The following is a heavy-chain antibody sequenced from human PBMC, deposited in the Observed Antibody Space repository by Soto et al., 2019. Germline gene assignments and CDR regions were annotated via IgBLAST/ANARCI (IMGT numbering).Heavy chain of an antibody. CDR3: AKSVGSPQRVNYSSGWYEPDLGY. CDR2: ISGSGGST. V-gene: IGHV3-23*01. Sequence: EVQLLESGGGLVQPGGSLRLSCAASGFTFSSYAMSWVRQAPGKGLEWVSAISGSGGSTYYADSVKGRFTISRDNSKNTLYLQMNSLRAEDTAVYYCAKSVGSPQRVNYSSGWYEPDLGYWGQGTLVTVSS. J-gene: IGHJ4*02. CDR1: GFTFSSYA. D-gene: IGHD6-19*01.